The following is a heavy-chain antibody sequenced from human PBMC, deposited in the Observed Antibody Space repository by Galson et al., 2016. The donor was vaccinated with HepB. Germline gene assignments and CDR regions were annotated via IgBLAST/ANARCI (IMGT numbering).Heavy chain of an antibody. V-gene: IGHV4-31*03. Sequence: TLSLTCTVSGDSISRRSSYWSWIRQQPGKALEWMGYISDSGSTYYNPSLKSRVNISLVTSKTAFNVILSSVTAADTAAYYCARVGDSVVTVDLTPGGVFDTWGQGTLVTVSS. D-gene: IGHD2-15*01. CDR3: ARVGDSVVTVDLTPGGVFDT. CDR2: ISDSGST. CDR1: GDSISRRSSY. J-gene: IGHJ3*02.